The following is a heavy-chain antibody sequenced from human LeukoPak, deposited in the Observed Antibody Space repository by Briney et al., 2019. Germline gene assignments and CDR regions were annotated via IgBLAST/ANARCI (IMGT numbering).Heavy chain of an antibody. CDR1: GYTFTSYG. D-gene: IGHD2-21*02. CDR2: ISAYNGNT. Sequence: EASVKVSCKASGYTFTSYGISWVRQAPGQGLEWMGWISAYNGNTNYAQKLQGRVTMTTDTSTSTAYMELSSLRSEDTAVYYCAKAEVVLAYCGGDCYSYFDYWGQGTLVTVSS. CDR3: AKAEVVLAYCGGDCYSYFDY. J-gene: IGHJ4*02. V-gene: IGHV1-18*01.